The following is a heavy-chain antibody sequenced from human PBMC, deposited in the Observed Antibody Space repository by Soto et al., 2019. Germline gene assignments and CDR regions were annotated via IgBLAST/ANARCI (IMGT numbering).Heavy chain of an antibody. D-gene: IGHD3-22*01. CDR2: ISWNSGSI. Sequence: EVQLVESGGGLVQPGRSLRLSCAASGFTFDDYAMHWVRQAPGKGLEWVSGISWNSGSIGYADSVKGRFTISRDNAKNSLYLQMNSLRAEDTALYYCAKDHYYDSSGYVHYWGQGTLVTVSS. CDR3: AKDHYYDSSGYVHY. J-gene: IGHJ4*02. V-gene: IGHV3-9*01. CDR1: GFTFDDYA.